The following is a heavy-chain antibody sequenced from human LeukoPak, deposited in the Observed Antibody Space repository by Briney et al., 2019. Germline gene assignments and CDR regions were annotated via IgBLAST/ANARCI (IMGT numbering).Heavy chain of an antibody. V-gene: IGHV1-69*05. Sequence: SVKVXCKASGGTFISYAISWVRQAPGQGLXWMGGIIPIFGTANYAQKFQGRVTITTDESTSTAYMELSSLRSEDTAVYYCARADAAGIAAAGTFDYWGQGTLVTVSS. D-gene: IGHD6-13*01. CDR1: GGTFISYA. J-gene: IGHJ4*02. CDR3: ARADAAGIAAAGTFDY. CDR2: IIPIFGTA.